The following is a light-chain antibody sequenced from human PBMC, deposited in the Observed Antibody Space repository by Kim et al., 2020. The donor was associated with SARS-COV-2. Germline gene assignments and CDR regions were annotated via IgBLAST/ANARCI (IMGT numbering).Light chain of an antibody. V-gene: IGLV1-51*01. Sequence: GQKVTSSCSGSFSNIEHNFVSWYQRLPGTAPKLLIYDNNKRPSGIADRFSGSKSGTSATLGITGLQTGDEAEYYCGSWDNSLNAVLFGGGTQLTVL. CDR3: GSWDNSLNAVL. CDR1: FSNIEHNF. CDR2: DNN. J-gene: IGLJ2*01.